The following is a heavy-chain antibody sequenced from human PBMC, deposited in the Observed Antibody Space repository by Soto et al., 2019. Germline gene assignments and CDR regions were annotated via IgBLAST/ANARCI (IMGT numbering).Heavy chain of an antibody. V-gene: IGHV1-18*01. CDR1: GYTFTSYG. D-gene: IGHD3-3*01. J-gene: IGHJ6*02. CDR2: ISAYNGNT. Sequence: ASVKVSCKASGYTFTSYGISWVRQAPGQGLEWMGWISAYNGNTNYAQKLQGRVTMTTDTSTSTAYMELRSLRSDDTAVYYCARVITIFGVASRPDYGMDVWGQGTTVTVS. CDR3: ARVITIFGVASRPDYGMDV.